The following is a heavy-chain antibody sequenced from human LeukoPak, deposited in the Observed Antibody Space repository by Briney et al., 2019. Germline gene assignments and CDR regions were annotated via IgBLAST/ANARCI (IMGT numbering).Heavy chain of an antibody. J-gene: IGHJ4*02. CDR1: GFTFSSHA. D-gene: IGHD3-3*01. V-gene: IGHV3-23*01. CDR3: ARDPGVVAFHYFDF. CDR2: TGGLGSST. Sequence: GGSLRLSCAASGFTFSSHAMAWVRQAPGKGLEWVSATGGLGSSTYYGDSVKGRFTISRDNSKNTVYLQMDSLRVEDTAVYYCARDPGVVAFHYFDFWGQGTLITVSS.